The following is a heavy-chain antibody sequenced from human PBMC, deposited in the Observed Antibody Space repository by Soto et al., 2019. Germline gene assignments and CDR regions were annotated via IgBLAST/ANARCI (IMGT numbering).Heavy chain of an antibody. J-gene: IGHJ5*02. CDR1: GYTFTSYA. CDR2: INAGNGNT. CDR3: ARDLGYCSGGSCPNWFDP. Sequence: ASVKVSFKASGYTFTSYAMHWVRQAPGQRLEWMGWINAGNGNTKYSQKFQGRVTITRDTSASTAYMELSSLRSEDTAVYYCARDLGYCSGGSCPNWFDPWGQGTLVTVSS. D-gene: IGHD2-15*01. V-gene: IGHV1-3*01.